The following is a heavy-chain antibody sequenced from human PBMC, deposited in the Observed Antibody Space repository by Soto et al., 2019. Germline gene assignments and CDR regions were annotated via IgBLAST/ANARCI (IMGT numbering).Heavy chain of an antibody. J-gene: IGHJ5*02. Sequence: TLSLTCTVSGGSISSYYWSWIRQPPGKGLEWIGYIYYSGSTNYNPSLKSRVTISVDTSKNQFSLKLSSVTAADTAVYYCAREENYYDSSGYYYGFDPWGQGTLVTVSS. V-gene: IGHV4-59*01. CDR1: GGSISSYY. D-gene: IGHD3-22*01. CDR2: IYYSGST. CDR3: AREENYYDSSGYYYGFDP.